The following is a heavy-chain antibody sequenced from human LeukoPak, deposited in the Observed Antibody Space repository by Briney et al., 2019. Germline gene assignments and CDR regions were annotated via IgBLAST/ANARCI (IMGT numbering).Heavy chain of an antibody. D-gene: IGHD2-2*01. Sequence: GRSLRLSCAASGFTFSSYGMHWVRQAPGKGLEWVAFIRYDGSNKYYADSVKGRFTISRDNSKNTLYLQMNSLRAEDTAVYYCAKDIVVLPGAFDIWGQGTMVTVSS. J-gene: IGHJ3*02. CDR2: IRYDGSNK. CDR1: GFTFSSYG. CDR3: AKDIVVLPGAFDI. V-gene: IGHV3-30*02.